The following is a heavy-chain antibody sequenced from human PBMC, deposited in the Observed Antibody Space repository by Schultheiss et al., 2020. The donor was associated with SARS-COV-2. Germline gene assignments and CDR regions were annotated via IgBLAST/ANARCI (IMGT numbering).Heavy chain of an antibody. V-gene: IGHV3-21*01. CDR3: ERGVESSGYIPTDAFDI. CDR2: ISSSSSYI. Sequence: GGSLRLSCAASGFTFSSYSMNWVRQAPGKGLEWVSSISSSSSYIYYADSVKGRFTISRDNAKNSLYLQMNSLRAEDTAVYYCERGVESSGYIPTDAFDIWGQGTMVSGSS. D-gene: IGHD3-22*01. CDR1: GFTFSSYS. J-gene: IGHJ3*02.